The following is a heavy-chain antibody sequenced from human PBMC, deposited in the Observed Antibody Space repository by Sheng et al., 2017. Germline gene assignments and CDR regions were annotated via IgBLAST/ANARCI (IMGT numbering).Heavy chain of an antibody. J-gene: IGHJ3*02. Sequence: EVQLVESGGGLVKPGGSLRLSCVASGFTFSSYSMNWVRQAPGKGLEWVSSISSSSSYIYYADSVKGRFTISRDNAKNSLYLQMNSLRAEDTAVYYCARYRGFLEWLLWDAFDIWGQGTMVTVSS. CDR1: GFTFSSYS. CDR2: ISSSSSYI. V-gene: IGHV3-21*01. D-gene: IGHD3-3*01. CDR3: ARYRGFLEWLLWDAFDI.